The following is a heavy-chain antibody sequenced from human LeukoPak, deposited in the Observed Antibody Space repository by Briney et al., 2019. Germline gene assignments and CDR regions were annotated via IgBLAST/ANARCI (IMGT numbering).Heavy chain of an antibody. J-gene: IGHJ5*02. CDR1: GFTFNDYY. CDR3: ARRNSSSWYIRGDWFDP. CDR2: ISSSGSTI. D-gene: IGHD6-13*01. Sequence: GGSLRLSCAASGFTFNDYYMSWIRQAPGKGLEWVSYISSSGSTIYYADSVKGRFTISRDNAKNSLYLQMNSLRAEDTAVYYCARRNSSSWYIRGDWFDPWGQGTLVTVSS. V-gene: IGHV3-11*01.